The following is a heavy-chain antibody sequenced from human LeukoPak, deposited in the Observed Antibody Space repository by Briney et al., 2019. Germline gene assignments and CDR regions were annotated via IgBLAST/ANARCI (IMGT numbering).Heavy chain of an antibody. Sequence: SETLSLTCAVYGGSFSGYYWSWIRQPPGKGLEWIGEINHSGSTNYNPSLKSRVTISVDTSKNQFSLKLSSVTAADTAVYYCARHKRIQLWVGDWFDPWGQGTLVTVSS. CDR3: ARHKRIQLWVGDWFDP. CDR1: GGSFSGYY. J-gene: IGHJ5*02. V-gene: IGHV4-34*01. D-gene: IGHD5-18*01. CDR2: INHSGST.